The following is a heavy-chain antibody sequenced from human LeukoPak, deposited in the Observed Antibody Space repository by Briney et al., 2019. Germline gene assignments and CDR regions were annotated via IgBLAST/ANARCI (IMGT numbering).Heavy chain of an antibody. J-gene: IGHJ4*02. CDR3: TTVITMVRGVILRYFDY. Sequence: KPGGSLRLSCAASGFTFSNAWMSWVRQAPGKGLEWVGRIKSKTDGGTTDYAAPVKGRFTISRDDSKNTLYLQMNSLKTEDTAVYYCTTVITMVRGVILRYFDYWGQGTLVTVSS. V-gene: IGHV3-15*01. CDR1: GFTFSNAW. D-gene: IGHD3-10*01. CDR2: IKSKTDGGTT.